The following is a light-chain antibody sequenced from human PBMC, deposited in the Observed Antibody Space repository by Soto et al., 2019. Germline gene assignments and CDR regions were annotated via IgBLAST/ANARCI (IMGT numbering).Light chain of an antibody. CDR2: DAS. V-gene: IGKV1-5*01. Sequence: NPSSPHLSASVGKQINIHFPASQTITTWMAWYQQKPGKAPKLLVYDASTLQSGVATRFSGSGSGTEFTLIISGLQPEDSATYYCQQYTNTNNPWMFGQGTKVDIK. CDR1: QTITTW. CDR3: QQYTNTNNPWM. J-gene: IGKJ1*01.